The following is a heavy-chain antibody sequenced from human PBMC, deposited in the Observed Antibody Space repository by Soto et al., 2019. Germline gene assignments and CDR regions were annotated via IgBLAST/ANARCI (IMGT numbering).Heavy chain of an antibody. J-gene: IGHJ3*02. V-gene: IGHV4-39*01. CDR3: ARQGLLWFGDPDQDAFDI. Sequence: SETLSLTCTVSGGSIRSSSYYWGWIRQPPGKGLEWIGSIYYSGSIYYNPSLRSRVTISVDTSKNQFSLKLSSVTAADTAVYYCARQGLLWFGDPDQDAFDIWGQGTMVTVSS. CDR1: GGSIRSSSYY. CDR2: IYYSGSI. D-gene: IGHD3-10*01.